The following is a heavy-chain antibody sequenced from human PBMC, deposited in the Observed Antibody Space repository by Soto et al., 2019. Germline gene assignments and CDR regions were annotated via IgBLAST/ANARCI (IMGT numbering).Heavy chain of an antibody. D-gene: IGHD3-9*01. CDR1: GFTFSSYS. J-gene: IGHJ4*02. CDR3: ARDPPAGDYDILTGYSDY. V-gene: IGHV3-21*01. CDR2: ISSSSSYI. Sequence: EVQLVESGGGLVKPGGSLRLSCAASGFTFSSYSMNWVRQAPGKGLEWVSSISSSSSYIYYADSVKGRFTISRDNAKNSLYLQMNSLRAEDTAVYYCARDPPAGDYDILTGYSDYWGQGTLVTVSS.